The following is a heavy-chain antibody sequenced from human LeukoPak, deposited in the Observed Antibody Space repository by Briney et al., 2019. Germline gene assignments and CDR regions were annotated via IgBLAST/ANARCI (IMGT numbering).Heavy chain of an antibody. CDR2: IKDDGTEK. V-gene: IGHV3-7*01. CDR1: GFTFSNYW. Sequence: GGPLRLSCAASGFTFSNYWMGWVRQPPGKGLQWVANIKDDGTEKYYVDSVKGRFTISRDNAKNSVYLQMNSLRVEDTAVYYCARRPFGADYWGQGTLVTVSS. CDR3: ARRPFGADY. J-gene: IGHJ4*02. D-gene: IGHD3-10*01.